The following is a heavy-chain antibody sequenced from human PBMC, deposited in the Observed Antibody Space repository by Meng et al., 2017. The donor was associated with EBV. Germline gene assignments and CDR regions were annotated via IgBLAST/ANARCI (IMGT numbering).Heavy chain of an antibody. D-gene: IGHD3-10*01. J-gene: IGHJ4*02. CDR3: ASESGRGYTPDY. CDR1: GGTFRYYA. CDR2: FLPRLGAP. Sequence: QVELAQAAAEVKRPGSSVKVSCKTSGGTFRYYAIRWVRQAPGQGLEWLGGFLPRLGAPNYAQKFHGRVKITADESTSTHYMDMSSLRSEDTAIYYCASESGRGYTPDYWGQGTLVTVSS. V-gene: IGHV1-69*01.